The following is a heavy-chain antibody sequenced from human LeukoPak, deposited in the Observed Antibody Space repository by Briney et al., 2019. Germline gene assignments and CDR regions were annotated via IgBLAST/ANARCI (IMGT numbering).Heavy chain of an antibody. CDR2: IYYSGST. CDR3: ARGARGYSYGHFDY. D-gene: IGHD5-18*01. J-gene: IGHJ4*02. V-gene: IGHV4-59*01. Sequence: KPSETLSLTCTVSGGSISSYYWSWIRQPSGKGLEWIGYIYYSGSTNYNPSLKSRVTISVDTSKNQFSLKLSSVTAADTAVYYCARGARGYSYGHFDYWGQGTLVTVSS. CDR1: GGSISSYY.